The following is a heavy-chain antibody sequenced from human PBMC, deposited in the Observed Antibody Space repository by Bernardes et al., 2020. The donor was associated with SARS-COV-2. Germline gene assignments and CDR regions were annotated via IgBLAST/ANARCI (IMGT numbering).Heavy chain of an antibody. CDR1: GFTFSRHG. CDR2: ISYDGSNK. D-gene: IGHD5-12*01. V-gene: IGHV3-30*18. CDR3: AKDRGYSNNVFDY. J-gene: IGHJ4*02. Sequence: GGSLRLSCADSGFTFSRHGMHWVRQAPGKGLEWVAFISYDGSNKYYVDSVKGRFTISRDNSKNTLYLQMNSLRAEDTALYYCAKDRGYSNNVFDYWGQGTLVTVSS.